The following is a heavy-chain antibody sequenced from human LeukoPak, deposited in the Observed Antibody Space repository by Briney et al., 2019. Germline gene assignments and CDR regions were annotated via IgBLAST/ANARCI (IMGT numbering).Heavy chain of an antibody. Sequence: SETLSLTCTVSGGSISSSSYYWGWIRQPPGKGLEWIGSIYYSGSTYYNPSLKSRVTISVDTSKNQFSLKLSSVTAADTAVYYCARLVGDYGGYRCDYWGQGTLVTVSS. CDR2: IYYSGST. CDR1: GGSISSSSYY. D-gene: IGHD4-23*01. CDR3: ARLVGDYGGYRCDY. V-gene: IGHV4-39*07. J-gene: IGHJ4*02.